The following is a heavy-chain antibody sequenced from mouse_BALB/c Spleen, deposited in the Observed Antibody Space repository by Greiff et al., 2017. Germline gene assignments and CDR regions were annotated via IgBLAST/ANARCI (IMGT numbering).Heavy chain of an antibody. J-gene: IGHJ3*01. CDR1: GYSITSDYA. CDR2: ISYSGST. D-gene: IGHD2-14*01. Sequence: QSGPGLVKPSQSLSLTCTVTGYSITSDYAWNWIRQFPGNKLEWMGYISYSGSTSYNPSLKSRISITRDTSKNQFFLQLNSVTTEDTATYYCARRDRYDGAWFAYWGQGTLVTVSA. V-gene: IGHV3-2*02. CDR3: ARRDRYDGAWFAY.